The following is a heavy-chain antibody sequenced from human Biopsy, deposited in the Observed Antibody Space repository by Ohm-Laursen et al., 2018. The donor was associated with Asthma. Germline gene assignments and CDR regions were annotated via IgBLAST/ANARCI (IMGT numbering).Heavy chain of an antibody. D-gene: IGHD4-17*01. CDR2: VFYTGIT. CDR3: SRHPNNGDYSYWYFDL. J-gene: IGHJ2*01. V-gene: IGHV4-39*01. CDR1: GFSMDANSYF. Sequence: SETLSLTCTISGFSMDANSYFWGWIRQPPGKGLEWIGGVFYTGITYYNPSLESRVTMSADPSKSQFFLEVNSVTAPDTAVYYCSRHPNNGDYSYWYFDLWGRGTLVTVSS.